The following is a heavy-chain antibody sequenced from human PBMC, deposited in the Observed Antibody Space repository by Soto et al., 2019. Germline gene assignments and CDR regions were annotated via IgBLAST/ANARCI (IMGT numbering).Heavy chain of an antibody. D-gene: IGHD3-10*01. CDR3: ARDLGDVHDYGMDV. CDR1: GFTFSIYA. J-gene: IGHJ6*02. CDR2: ISYDGSNK. Sequence: GGSLRLSCAASGFTFSIYAMHWVRQAPGKGLEWVAVISYDGSNKYYADSVKGRFTISRDNSKNTLYLQMNSLRAEDTAVYYCARDLGDVHDYGMDVWGQGTTVTVSS. V-gene: IGHV3-30-3*01.